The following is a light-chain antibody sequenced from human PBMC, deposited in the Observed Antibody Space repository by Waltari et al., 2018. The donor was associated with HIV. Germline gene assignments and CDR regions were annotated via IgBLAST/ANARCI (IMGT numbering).Light chain of an antibody. CDR3: QQYDDWTV. CDR1: HGINNN. J-gene: IGKJ4*01. CDR2: DTS. V-gene: IGKV3-15*01. Sequence: EAVMTQSPATLSVSTGETATLSCRASHGINNNLAWYQQKPGQAPRLLIFDTSARATGIPDRFSGSGSGTEFTLTISSLQSEDFAVYYCQQYDDWTVFGGGTKVDIK.